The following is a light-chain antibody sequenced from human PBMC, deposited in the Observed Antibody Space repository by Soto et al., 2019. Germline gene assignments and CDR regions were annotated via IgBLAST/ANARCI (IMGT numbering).Light chain of an antibody. CDR2: DVS. CDR1: SSDVGAYNY. Sequence: QSVLTQPASVSGSPGQSITISCTGSSSDVGAYNYVSWYQQHPGKAPKLMIYDVSNRPSGISDRFSVSKSGNTASLTISNLQADDDADYYCSSYTNSGTYVFGTGTKLTVL. CDR3: SSYTNSGTYV. V-gene: IGLV2-14*01. J-gene: IGLJ1*01.